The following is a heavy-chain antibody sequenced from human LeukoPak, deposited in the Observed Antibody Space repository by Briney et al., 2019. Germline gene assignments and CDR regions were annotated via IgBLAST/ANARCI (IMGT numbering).Heavy chain of an antibody. CDR2: ISGSGGST. J-gene: IGHJ4*02. V-gene: IGHV3-23*01. CDR1: GFTFSSYA. CDR3: AKDPYDSSGPYYFDY. D-gene: IGHD3-22*01. Sequence: PGGSLRLSCAASGFTFSSYAMSWVRQAPGKGLEWVSAISGSGGSTYYADSVKGRFTISRDNSKNTLYLQMNSLGAEDTAVYYCAKDPYDSSGPYYFDYWGQGTLVTVSS.